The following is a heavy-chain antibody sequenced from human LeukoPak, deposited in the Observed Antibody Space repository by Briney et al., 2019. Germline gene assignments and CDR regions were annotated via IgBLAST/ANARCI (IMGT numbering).Heavy chain of an antibody. V-gene: IGHV1-69*13. CDR3: ARDPGSGSSSNYYFDY. CDR1: GGTFISYA. D-gene: IGHD1-26*01. J-gene: IGHJ4*02. Sequence: VASVKVSCKASGGTFISYAISWVRQAPGQGLEWMGGIIPIFGTANYAQKFQGRVTITADESTSTAYMELSSLRSEDTAVYYCARDPGSGSSSNYYFDYWGQGTLVTVSS. CDR2: IIPIFGTA.